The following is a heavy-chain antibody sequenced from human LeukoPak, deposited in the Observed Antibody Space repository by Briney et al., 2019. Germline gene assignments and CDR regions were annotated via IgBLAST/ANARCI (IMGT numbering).Heavy chain of an antibody. CDR1: GGTFSSYA. Sequence: GSSVKVSGKASGGTFSSYAISWVRQAPGQGLEWMGGIIPIFGTANYAQKFQGRVTITADESTSTAYMELSSLRSEDTAVYYCARSVLRYFDWLFWGQGTLVTVSS. CDR2: IIPIFGTA. D-gene: IGHD3-9*01. J-gene: IGHJ4*02. V-gene: IGHV1-69*01. CDR3: ARSVLRYFDWLF.